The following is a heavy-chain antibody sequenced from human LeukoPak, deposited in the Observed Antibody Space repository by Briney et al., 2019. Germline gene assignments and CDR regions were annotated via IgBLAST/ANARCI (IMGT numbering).Heavy chain of an antibody. CDR3: ARELPRAARYYYYYYYMDV. CDR1: GGSFSGYY. D-gene: IGHD6-6*01. J-gene: IGHJ6*03. CDR2: INHSGST. Sequence: PSETLSLTCAVYGGSFSGYYWSWIRQPPGKGLEWIGEINHSGSTNYNPSLKRRVTLSVDTPKNQIALKLSSVTAAATAVYYCARELPRAARYYYYYYYMDVWGKGTTVTVSS. V-gene: IGHV4-34*01.